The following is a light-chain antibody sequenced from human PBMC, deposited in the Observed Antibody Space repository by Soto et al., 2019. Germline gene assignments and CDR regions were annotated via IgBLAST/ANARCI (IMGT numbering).Light chain of an antibody. CDR2: DVS. J-gene: IGLJ1*01. V-gene: IGLV2-11*01. Sequence: QSVLTQPRSVSGSPGQSVAISCTGTTSDVGGYDYVSWHQQHPGKAPELIIFDVSNRPSGVPDRFSGSKSGNTASLTIFGLQAEDEADYFCCSYAGDFYVFGSGTKLTVL. CDR1: TSDVGGYDY. CDR3: CSYAGDFYV.